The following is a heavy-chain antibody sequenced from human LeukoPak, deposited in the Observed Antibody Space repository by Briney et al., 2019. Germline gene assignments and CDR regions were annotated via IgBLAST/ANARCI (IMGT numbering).Heavy chain of an antibody. V-gene: IGHV4-59*01. J-gene: IGHJ5*02. D-gene: IGHD3-22*01. Sequence: SETLSLTCTVSGGSISSYYWSWIRQPPGKGLEWIGYIYYSGSTNYNPSLKSRVTISVDTSKNQFSLKLSSVTAADTAVYYCARVSYYDSSGTFDPWGQGTLVTVSS. CDR1: GGSISSYY. CDR3: ARVSYYDSSGTFDP. CDR2: IYYSGST.